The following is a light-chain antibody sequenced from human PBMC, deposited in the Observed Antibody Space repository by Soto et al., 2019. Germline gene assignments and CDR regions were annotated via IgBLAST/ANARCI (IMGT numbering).Light chain of an antibody. CDR3: QQYARSPLA. CDR2: GSY. V-gene: IGKV3-20*01. J-gene: IGKJ4*01. Sequence: IVLTQSPATLSLSPGEGATLSCRASQNVSDRYLAWYQQIPGKAPRLLIFGSYSRPTGIPDRFSGSGSGTDFTLTISRLEPADFAVYYCQQYARSPLAFGGGTKVDIK. CDR1: QNVSDRY.